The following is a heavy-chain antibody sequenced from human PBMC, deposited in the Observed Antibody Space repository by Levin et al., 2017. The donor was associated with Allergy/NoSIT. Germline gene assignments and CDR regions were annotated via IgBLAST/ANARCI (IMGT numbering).Heavy chain of an antibody. D-gene: IGHD3-3*01. CDR3: ARDPHRVLRFYYGMDG. V-gene: IGHV3-7*01. Sequence: HAGGSLRLSCAASGFTFSSYWMSWVRQAPGKGLEWVANIKQDGSEKYYVDSVKGRFTISRDNAKNSLYLQMNSLRAEDTAVYYCARDPHRVLRFYYGMDGWGQGTTVTVSS. J-gene: IGHJ6*02. CDR2: IKQDGSEK. CDR1: GFTFSSYW.